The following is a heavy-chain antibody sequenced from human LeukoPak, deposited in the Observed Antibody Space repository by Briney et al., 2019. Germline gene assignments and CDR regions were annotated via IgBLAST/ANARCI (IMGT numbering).Heavy chain of an antibody. CDR1: GGSFSGYY. D-gene: IGHD3-3*01. CDR2: INHSGST. V-gene: IGHV4-34*01. CDR3: ARVWELLEWLLDVVCYYYMDV. Sequence: SETLSLTCAVYGGSFSGYYWSWIRQPPGKGLEWIGEINHSGSTNYNPSLKSRVTISVDTSKNQFSLKLSSVTAADTAVYYCARVWELLEWLLDVVCYYYMDVWGKGTTVTVSS. J-gene: IGHJ6*03.